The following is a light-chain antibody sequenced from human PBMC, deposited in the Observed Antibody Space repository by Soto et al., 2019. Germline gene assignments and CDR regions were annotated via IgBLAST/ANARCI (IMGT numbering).Light chain of an antibody. CDR1: SSNIGAGYD. J-gene: IGLJ2*01. Sequence: QLVLTQPPSVSGAPGQRVTISCTGSSSNIGAGYDVHWYQQLPGTAPKLLIYGNSNRPSGVPDRFSGSKSGTSASLAITGLQAEDEADHYCQSYDSSLSGSDVVFGGGTKLTVL. CDR3: QSYDSSLSGSDVV. V-gene: IGLV1-40*01. CDR2: GNS.